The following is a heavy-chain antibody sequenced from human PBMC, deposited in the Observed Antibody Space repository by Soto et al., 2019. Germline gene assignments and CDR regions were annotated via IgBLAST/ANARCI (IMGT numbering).Heavy chain of an antibody. V-gene: IGHV1-69*01. CDR2: IMPIFGTT. D-gene: IGHD6-19*01. CDR3: AMIEYSSGSDY. Sequence: QVQLVQSGAEVKKPGSSVKVSCKASGGTFRSFPIAWVRQAPGQGLEWVGGIMPIFGTTKYAQNFRDRVTIYADESTSTAYMELSSLRFEDTAVYYCAMIEYSSGSDYWGQGTLVTVCS. J-gene: IGHJ4*02. CDR1: GGTFRSFP.